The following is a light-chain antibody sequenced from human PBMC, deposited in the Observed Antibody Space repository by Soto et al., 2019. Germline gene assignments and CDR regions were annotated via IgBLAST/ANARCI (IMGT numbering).Light chain of an antibody. J-gene: IGKJ1*01. CDR1: QSVRSN. CDR3: KQYKNWPPWT. CDR2: DAS. V-gene: IGKV3-15*01. Sequence: EIVVTQFPVSLSVSPGERATLSCRASQSVRSNLAWDQQKPGQAPRLLMYDASSMSIGIPARFSCSGSWTVFTLTISSLQSEDCAVYYSKQYKNWPPWTVGQGTKVDI.